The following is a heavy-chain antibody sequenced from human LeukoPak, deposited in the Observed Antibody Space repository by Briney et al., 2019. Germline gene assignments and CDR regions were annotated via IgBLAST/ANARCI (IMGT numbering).Heavy chain of an antibody. Sequence: GGSLRLSCTASGFTFGDYAMSWVRQAPGKGLEWVGFIRSKSYGGTTEYAASVKGKFTISRDGSNTIAYLQMNSLKTEDTAVYYCTRGVDIVATRWGGFDYWGQGILVTVSS. CDR2: IRSKSYGGTT. CDR1: GFTFGDYA. V-gene: IGHV3-49*04. D-gene: IGHD5-12*01. CDR3: TRGVDIVATRWGGFDY. J-gene: IGHJ4*02.